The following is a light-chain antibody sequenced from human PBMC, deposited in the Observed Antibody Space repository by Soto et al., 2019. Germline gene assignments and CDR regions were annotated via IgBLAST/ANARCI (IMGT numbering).Light chain of an antibody. Sequence: QSVLTQPPSVSGAPGQRVTISCTGSSSNIGAGYDVHWYQQLPGTAPKLVIYDNTNRPSGVPDRFSGSKSGTSVSLAITGLQAEDEADYYCQSYDSSLSGVLFGGGTQLTVL. V-gene: IGLV1-40*01. CDR2: DNT. CDR1: SSNIGAGYD. CDR3: QSYDSSLSGVL. J-gene: IGLJ2*01.